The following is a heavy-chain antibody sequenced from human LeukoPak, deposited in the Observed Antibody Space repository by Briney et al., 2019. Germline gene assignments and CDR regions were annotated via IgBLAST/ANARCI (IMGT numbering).Heavy chain of an antibody. CDR2: IYYSGST. CDR1: GGSISSGGYY. D-gene: IGHD3-22*01. Sequence: PSETLSLTCTVSGGSISSGGYYWSWVRQHPGKGLEWLGYIYYSGSTYYNPSLKSRVTISVDPSNNQFSLKLSPVTAADTACYSLSRDDPGGGYYYDSSGYHAFDIWGQGTMVTVSS. V-gene: IGHV4-31*03. CDR3: SRDDPGGGYYYDSSGYHAFDI. J-gene: IGHJ3*02.